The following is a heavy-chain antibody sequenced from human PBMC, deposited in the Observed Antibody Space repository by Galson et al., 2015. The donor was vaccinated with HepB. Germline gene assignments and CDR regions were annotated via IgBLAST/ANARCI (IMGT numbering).Heavy chain of an antibody. V-gene: IGHV3-48*02. D-gene: IGHD5-18*01. CDR2: ISNSSTYI. J-gene: IGHJ4*02. CDR3: VTESGHTLTV. Sequence: SLRLSCAASGFTFSTYSMNWVRRAPGKGLEWLSYISNSSTYIYYRDSVKGRFTISRDNAKNSLYLQMNSLRDEDTAVYYCVTESGHTLTVWGQGTLVTVSS. CDR1: GFTFSTYS.